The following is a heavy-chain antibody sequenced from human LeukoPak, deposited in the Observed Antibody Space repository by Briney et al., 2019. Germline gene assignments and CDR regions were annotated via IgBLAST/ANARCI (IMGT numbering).Heavy chain of an antibody. J-gene: IGHJ5*02. CDR3: ASGGNSSRWFDP. CDR2: IIPILGIA. Sequence: SVKVSCKASGGTFSSYAISWVRQAPGQGLEWMGRIIPILGIANYAQEFQGRVTITADKSTSTAYMELSSLRSEDTAMYYCASGGNSSRWFDPWGQGTLVTVSS. D-gene: IGHD4-23*01. V-gene: IGHV1-69*04. CDR1: GGTFSSYA.